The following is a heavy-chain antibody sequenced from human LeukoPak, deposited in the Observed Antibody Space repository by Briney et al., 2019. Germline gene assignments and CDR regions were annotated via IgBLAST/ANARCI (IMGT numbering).Heavy chain of an antibody. CDR3: ARDDGGYYHDAFDI. V-gene: IGHV1-69*13. CDR1: GGTFSSYA. Sequence: SVKVSCKTSGGTFSSYAISWVRQAPGQGLEWMGGIIPIFGTANYAQKFQGRVTITADESTSTAYMELSSLRSEDTAVYYCARDDGGYYHDAFDIWGQGTMVSVSS. D-gene: IGHD3-22*01. CDR2: IIPIFGTA. J-gene: IGHJ3*02.